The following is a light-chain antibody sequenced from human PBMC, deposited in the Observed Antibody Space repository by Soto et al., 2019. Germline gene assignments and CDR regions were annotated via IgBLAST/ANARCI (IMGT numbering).Light chain of an antibody. V-gene: IGLV2-14*03. CDR2: DVS. Sequence: QSALTQPASVSGSPGQSITISCTGTSSDIGGYNYVSWYQQLPGKVPKLIIYDVSNRPSGVSDRFYRSKSGSAASLAISALQAEDEADYYCSSYTSSSTLYVFGTGTKVTVL. CDR3: SSYTSSSTLYV. J-gene: IGLJ1*01. CDR1: SSDIGGYNY.